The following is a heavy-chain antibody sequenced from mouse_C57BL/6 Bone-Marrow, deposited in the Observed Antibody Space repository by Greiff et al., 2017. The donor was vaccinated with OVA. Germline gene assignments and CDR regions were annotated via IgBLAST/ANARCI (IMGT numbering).Heavy chain of an antibody. Sequence: EVKLVESGGDLVKPGGSLKLSCAASGFTFSSYGMSWVRQTPDKRLEWVATISSGGSYTYYPDSVKGRFTLSRDKAKNTLYRQMSSLKSEDTAIYYCASRYYYGSRDYWGQGTTLTVSS. V-gene: IGHV5-6*02. CDR1: GFTFSSYG. J-gene: IGHJ2*01. D-gene: IGHD1-1*01. CDR3: ASRYYYGSRDY. CDR2: ISSGGSYT.